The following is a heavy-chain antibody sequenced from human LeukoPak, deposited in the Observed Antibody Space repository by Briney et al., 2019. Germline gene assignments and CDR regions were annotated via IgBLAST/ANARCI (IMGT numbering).Heavy chain of an antibody. V-gene: IGHV3-23*01. CDR1: GFTFSSYW. Sequence: GSLRLSCAASGFTFSSYWMSWVRQAPGKGLEWVSAISGSGGSTYYADSVKGRFTISRDNSKNTLYLQMNSLRAEDTAVYYCAKDSLYSSGWYVDYWGQGTLVTVSS. J-gene: IGHJ4*02. CDR2: ISGSGGST. D-gene: IGHD6-19*01. CDR3: AKDSLYSSGWYVDY.